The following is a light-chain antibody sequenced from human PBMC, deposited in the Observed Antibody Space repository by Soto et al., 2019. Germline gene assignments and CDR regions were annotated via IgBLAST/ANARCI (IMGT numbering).Light chain of an antibody. CDR3: ATWDGSLSAYV. CDR1: SSNIGSNT. CDR2: SNI. J-gene: IGLJ1*01. V-gene: IGLV1-44*01. Sequence: QSVLTQSPSASGTPGQGVTISCSGSSSNIGSNTVDWYQQFPGTAPKLLIYSNIKRPSGFPDRFSGSKSVTSASLAIRGLQSEDEADYFCATWDGSLSAYVFGTGTKVTVL.